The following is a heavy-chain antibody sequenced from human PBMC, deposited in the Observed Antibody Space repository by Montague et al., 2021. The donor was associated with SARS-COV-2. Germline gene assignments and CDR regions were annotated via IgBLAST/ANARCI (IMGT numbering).Heavy chain of an antibody. D-gene: IGHD2-2*02. CDR1: GGSFSTYS. Sequence: SETLSLTCAVHGGSFSTYSWNWIRQPPGKGLEWIGVIHHGGSTNSNPFLKSRVTISADTSKNQFSLKLTSVAAADTAVYYCARLGDGVVPSPILGVVPYYSYYYMDVWGKGTTVTVSS. J-gene: IGHJ6*03. CDR3: ARLGDGVVPSPILGVVPYYSYYYMDV. V-gene: IGHV4-34*01. CDR2: IHHGGST.